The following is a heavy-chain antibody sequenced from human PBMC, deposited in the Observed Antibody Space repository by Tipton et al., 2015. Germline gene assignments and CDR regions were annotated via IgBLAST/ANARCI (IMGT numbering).Heavy chain of an antibody. CDR1: GYAFTTYG. J-gene: IGHJ5*02. CDR2: ISGYNGNT. D-gene: IGHD3-22*01. CDR3: ARDYYDYNDSSGYYLGWFDP. Sequence: QLVQSGAEVKKPGASVKVSCKTSGYAFTTYGISWVRQAPGQRLEWMGWISGYNGNTNYAQKLQGRVTMTTDTSTSTAYMELRRLRSDDTAVYYCARDYYDYNDSSGYYLGWFDPWGQGTLVTVSS. V-gene: IGHV1-18*01.